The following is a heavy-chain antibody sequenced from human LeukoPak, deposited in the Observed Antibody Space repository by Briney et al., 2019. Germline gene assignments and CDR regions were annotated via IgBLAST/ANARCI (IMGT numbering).Heavy chain of an antibody. J-gene: IGHJ4*02. CDR2: IIPIFGTA. CDR3: ARGVVKQLVTQNFDY. CDR1: GGTFSSYA. Sequence: ASVTVSCKASGGTFSSYAISWVRQAPGQGLEWMGGIIPIFGTANYAQKFQGRVTITADKSTSTAYMELSSLRSEDTAVYYCARGVVKQLVTQNFDYWGQGTLVTVSS. V-gene: IGHV1-69*06. D-gene: IGHD6-13*01.